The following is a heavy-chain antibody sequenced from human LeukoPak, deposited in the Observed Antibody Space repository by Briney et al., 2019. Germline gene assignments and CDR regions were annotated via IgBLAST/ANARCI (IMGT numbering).Heavy chain of an antibody. Sequence: GGSLRLSCAASGFTVSSNYMSWVRQAPGEGLEWVSVIYSGGSTYYADSVKGRFTISRHNSKNTLYLQMNSLRAEDTAVYYCARVWYSSTYAFDIWGQGTMVTVSS. CDR1: GFTVSSNY. V-gene: IGHV3-53*04. D-gene: IGHD6-13*01. CDR2: IYSGGST. J-gene: IGHJ3*02. CDR3: ARVWYSSTYAFDI.